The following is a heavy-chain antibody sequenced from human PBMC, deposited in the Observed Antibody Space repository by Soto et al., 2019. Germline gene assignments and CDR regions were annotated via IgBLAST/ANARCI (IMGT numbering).Heavy chain of an antibody. J-gene: IGHJ3*02. CDR2: IIPILGIA. D-gene: IGHD4-17*01. Sequence: SVKVSCKASGGTFSSYTISWVRQAPGQGLEWMGRIIPILGIANYAQKFQGRVTITADKSTSTAYMELSSLRSEDTAVYYCARGSLLKDAFDIWGQGTMVTVSS. CDR1: GGTFSSYT. CDR3: ARGSLLKDAFDI. V-gene: IGHV1-69*02.